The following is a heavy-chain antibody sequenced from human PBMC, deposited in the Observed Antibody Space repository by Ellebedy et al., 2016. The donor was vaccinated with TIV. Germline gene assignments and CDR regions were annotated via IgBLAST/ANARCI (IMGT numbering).Heavy chain of an antibody. Sequence: SVEVSCXASGYTFTGYYMHWVRQAPGQGLEWMGWIIPIFGTANYAQKFQGRVTITADESTSTAYMELSSLRSEDTAVYYCARWLVQGYYFDYWGQGTLVTVSS. V-gene: IGHV1-69*13. CDR3: ARWLVQGYYFDY. J-gene: IGHJ4*02. CDR1: GYTFTGYY. D-gene: IGHD6-19*01. CDR2: IIPIFGTA.